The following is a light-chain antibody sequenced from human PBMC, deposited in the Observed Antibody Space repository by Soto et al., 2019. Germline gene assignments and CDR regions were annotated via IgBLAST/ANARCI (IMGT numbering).Light chain of an antibody. J-gene: IGKJ1*01. V-gene: IGKV3-20*01. CDR3: QQYGGSTGT. Sequence: EIVLTQSPGTLSLSPGERATLSCRASQSLSSSYLAWYQQKPGQAPRLLIYGASNRATGIPDRFSGSGSGTDFTLTVSRLEPEDFAMYYCQQYGGSTGTFGQGTKVDIK. CDR2: GAS. CDR1: QSLSSSY.